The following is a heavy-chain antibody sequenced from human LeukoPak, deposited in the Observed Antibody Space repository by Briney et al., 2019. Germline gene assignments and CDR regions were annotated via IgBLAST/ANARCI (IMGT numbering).Heavy chain of an antibody. V-gene: IGHV3-48*03. D-gene: IGHD3-3*01. CDR2: ISSVGNTI. Sequence: GGSLRLSCAASTFTFSHYEMNWVRQAPGKGLEWVSYISSVGNTIYYADSVKGRFTISRDNAKNTLYLQMSILRVEDTALYYCARDFGAPAPWGQGTLVTVSS. J-gene: IGHJ5*02. CDR1: TFTFSHYE. CDR3: ARDFGAPAP.